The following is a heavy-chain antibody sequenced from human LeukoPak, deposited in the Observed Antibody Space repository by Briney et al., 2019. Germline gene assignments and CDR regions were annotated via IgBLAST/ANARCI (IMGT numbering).Heavy chain of an antibody. V-gene: IGHV3-48*02. CDR2: ISSSSTI. Sequence: GGSLRLSCAASGFTFSSYSMNWVRQAPGKGLEWVSYISSSSTIYYADSVKGRFTISRDNAKNSLYLQMNSLRDEDTAVYYCARGGVRGVISGYWGQGTLVTVSS. CDR1: GFTFSSYS. J-gene: IGHJ4*02. D-gene: IGHD3-10*01. CDR3: ARGGVRGVISGY.